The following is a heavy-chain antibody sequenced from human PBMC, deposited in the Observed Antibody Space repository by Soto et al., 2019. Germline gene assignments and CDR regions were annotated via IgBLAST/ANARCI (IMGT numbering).Heavy chain of an antibody. CDR1: GFTFDDYA. V-gene: IGHV3-9*01. CDR2: ISWNSGSI. J-gene: IGHJ4*02. CDR3: AKDMESGSSSD. D-gene: IGHD1-26*01. Sequence: EVQLVESGGGLVQPGRSLRLSCAASGFTFDDYAMHWVRQAPGKGLEWVSGISWNSGSIGYADSVKGRFTISRDNAKNSLYLQMNSLRAEDTALYYCAKDMESGSSSDWGQGTLVTVSS.